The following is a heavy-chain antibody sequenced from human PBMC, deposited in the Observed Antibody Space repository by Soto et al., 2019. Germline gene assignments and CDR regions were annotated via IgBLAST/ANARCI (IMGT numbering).Heavy chain of an antibody. CDR3: ARVVAGSGWYYFDH. Sequence: QLQLQESGPGLVKPSETLSLTCTASGGSISTSFFYWGWIRQPPGKGLEWIGSIYYSGRTYYIPSLKSRVTISVDTPKNQFSLKLSSVTAADTAVYYCARVVAGSGWYYFDHWGQGTLVTVSS. V-gene: IGHV4-39*01. CDR2: IYYSGRT. D-gene: IGHD6-19*01. CDR1: GGSISTSFFY. J-gene: IGHJ4*02.